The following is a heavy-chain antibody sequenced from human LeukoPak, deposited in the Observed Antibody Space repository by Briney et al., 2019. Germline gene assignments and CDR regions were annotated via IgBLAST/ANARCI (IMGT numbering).Heavy chain of an antibody. V-gene: IGHV3-74*01. CDR3: ARKETYYDILTGYKGAFDM. D-gene: IGHD3-9*01. J-gene: IGHJ3*02. CDR2: INSDGNNI. CDR1: GFSLSRYW. Sequence: GGSLILSCAASGFSLSRYWMHWVRQAPGKGLVWVSRINSDGNNIEYADSVKGRFTISRDNAKNTLYLQMNSLRVEDTSVYYCARKETYYDILTGYKGAFDMWGHGTMVTISS.